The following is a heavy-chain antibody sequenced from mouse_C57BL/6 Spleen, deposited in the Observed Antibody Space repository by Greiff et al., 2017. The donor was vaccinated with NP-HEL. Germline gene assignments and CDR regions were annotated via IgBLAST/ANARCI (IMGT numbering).Heavy chain of an antibody. D-gene: IGHD2-14*01. CDR1: GYTFTDYE. Sequence: QVQLKESGAELVRPGASVTLSCKASGYTFTDYEMHWVKQTPVHGLEWIGAIDPETGGTAYNQKFKGKAILTADKSSSTAYMELRSLTSEDSAVYYCTRWVRGYAFDYWGQGTTLTVSS. CDR2: IDPETGGT. J-gene: IGHJ2*01. V-gene: IGHV1-15*01. CDR3: TRWVRGYAFDY.